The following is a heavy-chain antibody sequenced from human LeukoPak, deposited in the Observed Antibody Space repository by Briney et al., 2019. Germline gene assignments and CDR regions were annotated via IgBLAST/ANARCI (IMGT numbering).Heavy chain of an antibody. CDR1: GXTFSSYG. Sequence: GGSLRLSCAASGXTFSSYGMHWVRQAPGKGLEWVAVISYDGSNKYYADSVKGRFTISRDNSKNTLYLQMNSLRAEDTAVYYCAKDPISSSSWYFWEDDYWGQGTLVTVSS. D-gene: IGHD6-13*01. J-gene: IGHJ4*02. CDR3: AKDPISSSSWYFWEDDY. V-gene: IGHV3-30*18. CDR2: ISYDGSNK.